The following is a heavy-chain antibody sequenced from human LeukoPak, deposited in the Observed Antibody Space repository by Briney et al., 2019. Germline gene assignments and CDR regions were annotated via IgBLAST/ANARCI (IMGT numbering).Heavy chain of an antibody. CDR3: ARDLGMRGYYYMDV. V-gene: IGHV1-69*05. CDR1: GGTFSSYA. J-gene: IGHJ6*03. CDR2: IIPMFGTA. Sequence: SVTVSCKASGGTFSSYAISWVRQAPGQGLEWMGGIIPMFGTAHYAQKFQGRVTITTDESTSTAYMELSSLTSKDTAVYYCARDLGMRGYYYMDVWGKGTTVTASS.